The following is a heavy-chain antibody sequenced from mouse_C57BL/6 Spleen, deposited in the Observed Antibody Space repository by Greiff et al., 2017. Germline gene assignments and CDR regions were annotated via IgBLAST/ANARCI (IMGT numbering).Heavy chain of an antibody. Sequence: QVQLQQPGAELVRPGSSVKLSCKASGYTFTSYWMHWVKQRPIQGLEWIGNIDPSDSETPYNQKFKDKATLTVDKSSSTAYMQLSSLTSEDSAVYYCAIYYYGSSSFAYWGQGTLVTVSA. V-gene: IGHV1-52*01. D-gene: IGHD1-1*01. J-gene: IGHJ3*01. CDR1: GYTFTSYW. CDR2: IDPSDSET. CDR3: AIYYYGSSSFAY.